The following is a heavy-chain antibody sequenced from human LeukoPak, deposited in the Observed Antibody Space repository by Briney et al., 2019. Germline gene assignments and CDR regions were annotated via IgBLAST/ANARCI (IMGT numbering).Heavy chain of an antibody. CDR3: AKEGGVGPTAPPDYYSYQMDV. CDR2: ISPYTTKT. D-gene: IGHD1-26*01. CDR1: GYTFISYG. J-gene: IGHJ6*03. V-gene: IGHV1-18*01. Sequence: AXVKVSCKASGYTFISYGITWVRQAPGQGLEGMGWISPYTTKTNYAQSLQGRVNMTTDTSKSTAYMELRRVRSDDTAVYYCAKEGGVGPTAPPDYYSYQMDVWGKGTTVTVSS.